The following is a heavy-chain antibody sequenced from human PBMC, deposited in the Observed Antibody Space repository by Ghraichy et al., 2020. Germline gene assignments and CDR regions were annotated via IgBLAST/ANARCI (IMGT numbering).Heavy chain of an antibody. D-gene: IGHD3-10*01. CDR3: ARKDFFNSGTYYIPFFDS. CDR1: GFTFSTYT. CDR2: ISSSSGSI. V-gene: IGHV3-48*02. Sequence: LSLTCATSGFTFSTYTMGWVRQAPGQGLEWVSSISSSSGSIFYADSVKGRFTISRDNAKNSLYLQMNSLRDEDTAVYFCARKDFFNSGTYYIPFFDSWGQGTLVTV. J-gene: IGHJ4*02.